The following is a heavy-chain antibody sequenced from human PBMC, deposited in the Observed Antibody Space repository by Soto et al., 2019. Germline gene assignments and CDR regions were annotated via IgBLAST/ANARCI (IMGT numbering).Heavy chain of an antibody. Sequence: GGSLRLSCEASGFAFSSYAMHWVRQAPGKGLEWVAVIKSDGTTQDYIDSVKGRFTISRDNAKNSLYLQMNSLRAEDTAVYYCARGGIVVVTAIPGDAFDIWGQGTMVTVSS. D-gene: IGHD2-21*02. CDR3: ARGGIVVVTAIPGDAFDI. V-gene: IGHV3-33*08. J-gene: IGHJ3*02. CDR1: GFAFSSYA. CDR2: IKSDGTTQ.